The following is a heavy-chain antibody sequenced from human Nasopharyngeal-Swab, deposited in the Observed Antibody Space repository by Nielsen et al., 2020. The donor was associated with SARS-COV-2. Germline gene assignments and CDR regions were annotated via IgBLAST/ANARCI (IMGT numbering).Heavy chain of an antibody. V-gene: IGHV3-21*01. CDR3: ARDAPEGYYYGSGSYYKQAFDI. J-gene: IGHJ3*02. D-gene: IGHD3-10*01. Sequence: VRQMPGKGLEWVSSISSSSSCIYYADSVKGRFTISRDNAKNSLYLQMNSLRAEDTAVYYCARDAPEGYYYGSGSYYKQAFDIWGQGTMVTVSS. CDR2: ISSSSSCI.